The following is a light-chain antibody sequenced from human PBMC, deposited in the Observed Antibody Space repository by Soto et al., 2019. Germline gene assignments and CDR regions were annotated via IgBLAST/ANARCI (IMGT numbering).Light chain of an antibody. J-gene: IGLJ3*02. V-gene: IGLV2-23*01. CDR3: CSLAFGGATWV. CDR2: EAT. CDR1: NSDVGSYKF. Sequence: QSALTQPASVSGSPGQSITISCTGTNSDVGSYKFVSWYQQHPGEVPKLIIDEATKRPSGLSNRFSGSTSGNTASLTIAGLQAEDDADYYCCSLAFGGATWVFGGGTKVTVL.